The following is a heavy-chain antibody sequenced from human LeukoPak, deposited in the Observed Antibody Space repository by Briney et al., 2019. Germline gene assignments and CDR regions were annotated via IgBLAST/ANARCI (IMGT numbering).Heavy chain of an antibody. CDR1: GGSVSSGSYY. CDR3: ATERLVGATLSQSYHFDY. V-gene: IGHV4-61*01. J-gene: IGHJ4*02. Sequence: SETLSLTCTVSGGSVSSGSYYWSWIRQPPGKGLEWIGYIYYSGSTNYNPSLKSRVAMSVDTSKNQFSLKLSSVTAADTAVYYCATERLVGATLSQSYHFDYWGQGTLVTVSP. CDR2: IYYSGST. D-gene: IGHD1-26*01.